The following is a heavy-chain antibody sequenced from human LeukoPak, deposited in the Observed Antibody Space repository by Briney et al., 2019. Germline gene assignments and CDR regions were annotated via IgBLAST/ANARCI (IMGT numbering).Heavy chain of an antibody. J-gene: IGHJ6*03. V-gene: IGHV1-69*01. D-gene: IGHD4-17*01. CDR2: IIPIFGTA. CDR1: GGTFSSYA. Sequence: ASVKVSCKASGGTFSSYAISWVRQAPGQGLEWMGGIIPIFGTANYAQTFQGRVTITADESTSTAYMELSSLRSEDTAVYYCARDGGGDYAILGYYYYYMDVWGTGTTVTVSS. CDR3: ARDGGGDYAILGYYYYYMDV.